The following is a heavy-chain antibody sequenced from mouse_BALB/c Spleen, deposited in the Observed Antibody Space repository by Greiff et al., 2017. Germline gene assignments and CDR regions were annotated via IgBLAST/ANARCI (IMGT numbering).Heavy chain of an antibody. CDR2: FDPENGNT. V-gene: IGHV14-1*02. CDR1: GFNIKDYY. CDR3: AEESYYAMDY. J-gene: IGHJ4*01. Sequence: EVQLQQSGAELVRPGALVKLSCKASGFNIKDYYMHWVKQRPEQGLEWIGWFDPENGNTIYDPKFQGKASITADTSSNTAYLQLSSLTSEDTAVYYCAEESYYAMDYGGQGTTVTVSS.